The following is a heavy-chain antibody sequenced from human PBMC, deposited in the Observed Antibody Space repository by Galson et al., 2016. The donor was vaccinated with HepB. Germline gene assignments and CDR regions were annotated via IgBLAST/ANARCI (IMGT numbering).Heavy chain of an antibody. CDR3: ARAVSWDYGDYAGY. V-gene: IGHV3-21*01. Sequence: SLRLSCAASGFTFSSYSTNWVRQAPGKGLEWVSCISSSSYIYYGDSVKGRITISRDNAKNSLYLQMNSLRAEDTAVYYSARAVSWDYGDYAGYWGQGTLVTVSS. CDR2: ISSSSYI. CDR1: GFTFSSYS. D-gene: IGHD4-17*01. J-gene: IGHJ4*02.